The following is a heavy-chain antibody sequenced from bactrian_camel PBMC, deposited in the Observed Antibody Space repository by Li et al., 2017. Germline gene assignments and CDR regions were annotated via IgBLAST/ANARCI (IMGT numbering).Heavy chain of an antibody. J-gene: IGHJ4*01. Sequence: QVQLVESGGGSVEAGGSLKLSCEASGYIFSGCGVAWYRQAPGKEREGVALIDNRGNRKYADSVKDRFSISKDNDKNTLYLEMGDLKPEDTAMYYCAADSPWYSGTCRYHYVGQGTQVTVS. V-gene: IGHV3S53*01. D-gene: IGHD7*01. CDR2: IDNRGNR. CDR1: GYIFSGCG. CDR3: AADSPWYSGTCRYHY.